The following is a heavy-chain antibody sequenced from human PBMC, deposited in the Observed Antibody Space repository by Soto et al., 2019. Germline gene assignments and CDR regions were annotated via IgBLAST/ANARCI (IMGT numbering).Heavy chain of an antibody. CDR2: IYYSGST. CDR3: ARLCSGGSCYSGYYYYYGMDV. V-gene: IGHV4-39*01. Sequence: PSETLSLTCTVSGGSISSSSYYWGWIRQPPGKGLEWIGSIYYSGSTYYNPSLKSRVTTSVDTSKNQFSLKLSSVTAADTAVYYCARLCSGGSCYSGYYYYYGMDVWGQGTTVTVSS. CDR1: GGSISSSSYY. J-gene: IGHJ6*02. D-gene: IGHD2-15*01.